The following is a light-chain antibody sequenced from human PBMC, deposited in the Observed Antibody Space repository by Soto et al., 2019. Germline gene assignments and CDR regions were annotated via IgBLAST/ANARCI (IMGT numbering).Light chain of an antibody. Sequence: EIVMTQSPVTLSLSPGERATLSCRASQSVISNLAWYQQKPGQTPSLLIYGAFTRATGIQATLSGTGSGKELTLTISRMQSEDFAVYYCQTYNNWPITFGGGTKV. J-gene: IGKJ4*01. CDR3: QTYNNWPIT. V-gene: IGKV3-15*01. CDR1: QSVISN. CDR2: GAF.